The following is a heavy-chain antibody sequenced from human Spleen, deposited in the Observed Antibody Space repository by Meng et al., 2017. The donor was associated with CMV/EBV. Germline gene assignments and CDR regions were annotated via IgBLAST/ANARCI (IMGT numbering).Heavy chain of an antibody. J-gene: IGHJ6*02. CDR3: ARDREVPAARGYYYYGMDV. Sequence: SETLSLTCTVYGGSISGYYWSWIRQPPGKGLEWIGEINHSGDTNYNPSLKSRVTISADTSKKHFSLNLTSVTAADTAVYYCARDREVPAARGYYYYGMDVWGQGTTVTVSS. V-gene: IGHV4-34*01. CDR1: GGSISGYY. CDR2: INHSGDT. D-gene: IGHD2-2*01.